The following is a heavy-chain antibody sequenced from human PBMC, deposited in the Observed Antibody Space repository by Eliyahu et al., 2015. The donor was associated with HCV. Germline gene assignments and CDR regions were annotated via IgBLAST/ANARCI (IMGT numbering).Heavy chain of an antibody. D-gene: IGHD3-22*01. J-gene: IGHJ6*02. V-gene: IGHV3-30*18. CDR2: ISYDGSNK. CDR1: GFTFXNYG. Sequence: QVQLVESGGGVVQPGRSLRLSCAASGFTFXNYGXPWVRQAPGKGLEWVAVISYDGSNKYYADSVKGRFTISRDNSKNTLYLQMNSLRAEDTAVYYCAKDHYYDSTGYYNYYYYGMDIWGQGTTVTVSS. CDR3: AKDHYYDSTGYYNYYYYGMDI.